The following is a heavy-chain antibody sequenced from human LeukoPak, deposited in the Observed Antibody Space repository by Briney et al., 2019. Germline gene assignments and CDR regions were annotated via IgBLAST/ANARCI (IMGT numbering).Heavy chain of an antibody. CDR1: GGSISSGDYY. CDR2: IYYSGST. D-gene: IGHD5-18*01. V-gene: IGHV4-30-4*01. Sequence: NPSETLSLTCAVSGGSISSGDYYWSWIRQPPGKGLEWIGYIYYSGSTYYNPSLKSRVTISVDTSKNQFSLKLSSVTAADTAVYYCARDLRGDSYGVWYFDLWGRGTLVTVSS. J-gene: IGHJ2*01. CDR3: ARDLRGDSYGVWYFDL.